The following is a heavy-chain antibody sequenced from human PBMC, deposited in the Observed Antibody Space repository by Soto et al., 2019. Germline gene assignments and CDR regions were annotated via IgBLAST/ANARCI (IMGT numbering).Heavy chain of an antibody. J-gene: IGHJ4*02. Sequence: QVQLVESGGGVVQPGRSLRLSCAASGFTFSSYGMHWVRQAPGKGLEWVAVISYDGSNKYYADSVKGRFTISRDNSKNTLYLQMNSLRAEDTAVYYCAKTITSGSYYRGTFDYWGQGTLVTVSS. D-gene: IGHD3-10*01. CDR1: GFTFSSYG. V-gene: IGHV3-30*18. CDR3: AKTITSGSYYRGTFDY. CDR2: ISYDGSNK.